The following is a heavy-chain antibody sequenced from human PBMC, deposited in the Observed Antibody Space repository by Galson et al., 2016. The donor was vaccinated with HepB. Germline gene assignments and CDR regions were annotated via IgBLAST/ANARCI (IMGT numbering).Heavy chain of an antibody. CDR3: ARAPSNPWHNFDY. Sequence: SLRLSCAASGFTFSDFPMHWVRQTPGTGLEWVAVISADAAIKTYSDSVKGRFTISRDNSKNTLYPKMDSLRADDTALYYCARAPSNPWHNFDYWGQGILVTVSS. D-gene: IGHD1-1*01. CDR1: GFTFSDFP. CDR2: ISADAAIK. J-gene: IGHJ4*02. V-gene: IGHV3-30-3*01.